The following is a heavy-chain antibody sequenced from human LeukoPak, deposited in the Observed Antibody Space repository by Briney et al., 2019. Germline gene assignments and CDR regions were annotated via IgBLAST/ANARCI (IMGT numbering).Heavy chain of an antibody. CDR2: IKEDGSAK. CDR3: VMDMDV. CDR1: GFIFSSYW. Sequence: GGSLRLTCAASGFIFSSYWMNWVRQAPGKGLEWVANIKEDGSAKYYVDSVKGRFTISRDNVKNSLYLQMNSLRAEDTAVYYCVMDMDVWGQGTTVTVSS. V-gene: IGHV3-7*05. J-gene: IGHJ6*02.